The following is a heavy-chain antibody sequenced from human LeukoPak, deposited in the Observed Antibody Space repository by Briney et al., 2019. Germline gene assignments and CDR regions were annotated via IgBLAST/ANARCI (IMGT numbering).Heavy chain of an antibody. Sequence: ASVKVSCKASGYTFTSYYMHWVRQAPGQGLEWMGWINPNSGGTNYAQKFQGRVTMTRDTSISTAYMELSRLRSDDTAVYYCARGGSGYSSGYRYYWGQGTLVTVSS. D-gene: IGHD6-19*01. V-gene: IGHV1-2*02. CDR1: GYTFTSYY. CDR3: ARGGSGYSSGYRYY. CDR2: INPNSGGT. J-gene: IGHJ4*02.